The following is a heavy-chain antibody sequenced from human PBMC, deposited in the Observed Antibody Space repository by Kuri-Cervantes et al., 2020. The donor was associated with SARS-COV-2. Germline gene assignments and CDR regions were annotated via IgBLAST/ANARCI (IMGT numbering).Heavy chain of an antibody. CDR1: GFAFSSYV. V-gene: IGHV3-47*02. Sequence: GESLKISCAASGFAFSSYVLHWVRRAPGKGPEWVSAIGTGGDTYYADSVKGRFTISKDKLSDTLSLQMNSLRVEDTATYFCAKFAERQLIYFQHWGQGTVVTVSS. J-gene: IGHJ1*01. CDR2: IGTGGDT. CDR3: AKFAERQLIYFQH. D-gene: IGHD3/OR15-3a*01.